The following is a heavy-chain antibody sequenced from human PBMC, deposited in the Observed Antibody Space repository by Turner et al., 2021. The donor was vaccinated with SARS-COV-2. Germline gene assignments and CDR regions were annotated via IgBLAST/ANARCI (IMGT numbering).Heavy chain of an antibody. CDR1: VGTFSSYA. CDR3: ASLYQGIAAAVISWFDP. Sequence: QVQLVQAGAGVEKPGSSVTVSCQASVGTFSSYAISWVRQAPGQGLEGMGRIITILGIANYAQKFQGRVTITANKSTNTAYMELSSLRSEDTAVYYCASLYQGIAAAVISWFDPWGQGTLVTVSS. V-gene: IGHV1-69*04. J-gene: IGHJ5*02. D-gene: IGHD6-13*01. CDR2: IITILGIA.